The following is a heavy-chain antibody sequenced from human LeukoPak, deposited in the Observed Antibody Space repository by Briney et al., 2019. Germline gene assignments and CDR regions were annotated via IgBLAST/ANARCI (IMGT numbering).Heavy chain of an antibody. Sequence: SETLSLTCAVYGGSFSGYYWSWIRQPPGKGLEWIGEINHSGSTNYNPSLKSRVTISVDTSKNQFSLKLSSVTAADTAVYYCARGGDIVVVPAATGPKGTFDYWGQGTPVTVSS. D-gene: IGHD2-2*01. J-gene: IGHJ4*02. V-gene: IGHV4-34*01. CDR3: ARGGDIVVVPAATGPKGTFDY. CDR2: INHSGST. CDR1: GGSFSGYY.